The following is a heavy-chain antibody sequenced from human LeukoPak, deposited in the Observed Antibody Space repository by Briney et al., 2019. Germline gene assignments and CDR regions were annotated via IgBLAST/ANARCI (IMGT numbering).Heavy chain of an antibody. CDR3: AKDVRFLEWLYFDY. V-gene: IGHV3-7*03. CDR1: GFIFSSYW. Sequence: GGSLRLSCAASGFIFSSYWMSWVRQAPGKGLEWVANIKEDGTKIYYVDSVKGRFTISRDNAKNSLYLQMNSLRAEDTAVYYCAKDVRFLEWLYFDYWGQGTLVSVSS. D-gene: IGHD3-3*01. J-gene: IGHJ4*02. CDR2: IKEDGTKI.